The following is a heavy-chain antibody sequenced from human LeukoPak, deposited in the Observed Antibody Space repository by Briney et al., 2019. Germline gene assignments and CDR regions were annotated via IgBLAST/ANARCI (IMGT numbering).Heavy chain of an antibody. J-gene: IGHJ6*02. D-gene: IGHD1-1*01. CDR1: GFTFSDYH. Sequence: PGGSLRLSCAASGFTFSDYHMSWIRQAPGKGLEWVSYISSSGSTIYYADSVKGRFTISRDNAKNSLYLQMNSLRAEDTAVYYCARDKATGSYYYYYGMDVWGQGTTVTVSS. V-gene: IGHV3-11*04. CDR3: ARDKATGSYYYYYGMDV. CDR2: ISSSGSTI.